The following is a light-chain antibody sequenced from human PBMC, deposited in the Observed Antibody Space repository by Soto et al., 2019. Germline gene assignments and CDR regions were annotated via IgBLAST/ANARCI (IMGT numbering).Light chain of an antibody. CDR3: QEYGSQYT. CDR1: QSVSSSY. CDR2: GTS. J-gene: IGKJ2*01. Sequence: EIVLTQSPGTLSLSPGERATLSCRASQSVSSSYLAWYQQKPGQAPRLLIYGTSSRATGIPDRFSGSGSGTDFILTIIRLEPEDFAVYYCQEYGSQYTFGQGTKLEIK. V-gene: IGKV3-20*01.